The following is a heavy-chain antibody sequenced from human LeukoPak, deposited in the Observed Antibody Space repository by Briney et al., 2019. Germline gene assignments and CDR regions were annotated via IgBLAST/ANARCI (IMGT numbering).Heavy chain of an antibody. J-gene: IGHJ4*02. CDR3: ASFYQAYYFDF. CDR1: GGSISSYY. D-gene: IGHD2-21*01. CDR2: IYYSGST. V-gene: IGHV4-59*12. Sequence: PSETLSLTCTVSGGSISSYYWSWIRQPPGKGLEWIGYIYYSGSTNYNPSLKSRVTISVDTSMNQISLKLSSVTAADTAVYYCASFYQAYYFDFWGQGTLVTVSS.